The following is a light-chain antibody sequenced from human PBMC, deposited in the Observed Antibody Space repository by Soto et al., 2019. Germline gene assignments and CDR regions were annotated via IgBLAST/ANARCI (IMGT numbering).Light chain of an antibody. CDR3: QKYNRAPRT. J-gene: IGKJ1*01. Sequence: DIQMTQSPPSLSASVGDRVTITCRASQGIGTYLAWYQQKPGKVPKLLIYGASTLQSGVPSRFSGSGSGTDFTLTISSLRPEDFATYYCQKYNRAPRTFGPGTRVESK. CDR2: GAS. CDR1: QGIGTY. V-gene: IGKV1-27*01.